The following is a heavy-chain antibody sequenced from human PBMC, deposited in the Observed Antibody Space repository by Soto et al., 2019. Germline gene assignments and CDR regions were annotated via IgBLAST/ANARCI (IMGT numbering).Heavy chain of an antibody. V-gene: IGHV3-30-3*01. CDR3: ARSRNGAVPDSINF. D-gene: IGHD2-8*01. Sequence: PGGSLRLSCAASGFTFSRYAMQWVRQAPGEGLEWVAVISRDGSSKYYGDSVRGRFTVSRDNSNNTLYLSMTSLRPDDTAVFYCARSRNGAVPDSINFWGQGTLVTVSS. CDR1: GFTFSRYA. J-gene: IGHJ4*02. CDR2: ISRDGSSK.